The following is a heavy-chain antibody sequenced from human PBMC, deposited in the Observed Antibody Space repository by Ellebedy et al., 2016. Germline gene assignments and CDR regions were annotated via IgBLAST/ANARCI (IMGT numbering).Heavy chain of an antibody. D-gene: IGHD5-18*01. CDR1: GGSISIRSYT. V-gene: IGHV4-39*01. Sequence: GSLRLXXAISGGSISIRSYTWGWVRQSPGKGLEWVGCLHSSGSAYYNPSLQSRVTVSVDTSKNQFSLKLRSVTAADTAVYYCARLPTGYPNWFNPWGRGILVTVSS. J-gene: IGHJ5*02. CDR2: LHSSGSA. CDR3: ARLPTGYPNWFNP.